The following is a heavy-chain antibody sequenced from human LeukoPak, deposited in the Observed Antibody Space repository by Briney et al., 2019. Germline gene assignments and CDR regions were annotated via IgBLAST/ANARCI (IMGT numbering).Heavy chain of an antibody. CDR2: INPSGGST. D-gene: IGHD2-15*01. CDR1: GYTFTSYY. CDR3: ARDGYCSGGSRYSGYYYYGMDV. J-gene: IGHJ6*02. Sequence: ASVKVSCKASGYTFTSYYMHWVRQAPGQGLEWMGIINPSGGSTSYAQKFQGRVTMTRDTSTSTVYMELSSLRSEDTAVYYCARDGYCSGGSRYSGYYYYGMDVWGQGTTVTVSS. V-gene: IGHV1-46*01.